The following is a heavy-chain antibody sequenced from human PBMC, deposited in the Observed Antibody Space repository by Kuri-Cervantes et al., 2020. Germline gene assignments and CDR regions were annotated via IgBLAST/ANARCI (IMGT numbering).Heavy chain of an antibody. Sequence: ASVKVSCKASGYTFTSYEINWVRQATGQGREWMGWMNPNRGNTGYAQKFQGRVTMTRNTSISTAYRELSSLRSEDTAVYYCARAGYISRYGVDGMDVWGQGTTVTVSS. CDR3: ARAGYISRYGVDGMDV. J-gene: IGHJ6*02. D-gene: IGHD2-8*01. CDR1: GYTFTSYE. CDR2: MNPNRGNT. V-gene: IGHV1-8*01.